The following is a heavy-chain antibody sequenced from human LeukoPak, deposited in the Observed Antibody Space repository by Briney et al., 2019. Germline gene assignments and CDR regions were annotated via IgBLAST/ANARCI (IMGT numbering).Heavy chain of an antibody. D-gene: IGHD3-10*01. CDR1: GFTFSNYE. CDR2: ISGGGYPI. J-gene: IGHJ3*02. CDR3: VRDGASWGGDAFDI. V-gene: IGHV3-48*03. Sequence: GGSLRLSCAASGFTFSNYEMNWVRQARGKGREWGSYISGGGYPIYFADSVKGRFPMSRDNAKNSVYLQMNSLRPEDTAVYYCVRDGASWGGDAFDIWGQGTMVTVSS.